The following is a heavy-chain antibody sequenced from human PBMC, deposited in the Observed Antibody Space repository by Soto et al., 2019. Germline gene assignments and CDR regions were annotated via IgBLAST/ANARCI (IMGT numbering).Heavy chain of an antibody. D-gene: IGHD1-7*01. J-gene: IGHJ4*02. CDR2: IYWDDDK. V-gene: IGHV2-5*02. CDR3: APRLTRHSWNYGFFDD. Sequence: GSGPALGKAARSVGLDCSFWGLSLTRSGVGVGWSRQPPGKALEWLALIYWDDDKRYSPSLKSRLTVTKDTSKNQVVLTLTNVDPVDTATFYCAPRLTRHSWNYGFFDDWGQGTLVTVSS. CDR1: GLSLTRSGVG.